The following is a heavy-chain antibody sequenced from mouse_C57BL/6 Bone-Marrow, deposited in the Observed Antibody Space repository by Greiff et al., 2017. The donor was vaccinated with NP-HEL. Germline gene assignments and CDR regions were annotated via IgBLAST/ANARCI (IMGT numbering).Heavy chain of an antibody. J-gene: IGHJ4*01. V-gene: IGHV1-53*01. CDR1: GYTFTSYW. D-gene: IGHD1-1*01. CDR2: INPSNGGT. CDR3: ARYYYGSFYAMDY. Sequence: QVHVKQPGTELVKPGASVKLSCKASGYTFTSYWMHWVKQRPGQGLEWIGNINPSNGGTNYNEKFKSKATLTVDKSSSTAYMQLSGLTSEYSAVYYCARYYYGSFYAMDYWGQGTSVTVSS.